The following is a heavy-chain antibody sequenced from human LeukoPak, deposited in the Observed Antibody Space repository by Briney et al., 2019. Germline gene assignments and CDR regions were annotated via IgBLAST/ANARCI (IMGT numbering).Heavy chain of an antibody. Sequence: PGGPLRLSCAASGFTLGSYGMHRVRQAPGKGLEWVAFISYDRSETYYADSVKGRLSISRDNSKNTVYLQMNSLSTEDRAVYYCAREGGYYFDHWGQGTLVTVSS. V-gene: IGHV3-30*03. J-gene: IGHJ4*02. CDR1: GFTLGSYG. CDR3: AREGGYYFDH. D-gene: IGHD6-25*01. CDR2: ISYDRSET.